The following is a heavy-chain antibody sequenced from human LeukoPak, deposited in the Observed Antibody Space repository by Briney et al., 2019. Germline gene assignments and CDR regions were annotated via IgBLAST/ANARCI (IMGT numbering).Heavy chain of an antibody. J-gene: IGHJ4*02. CDR3: ARDYERYYPTTPKYYFDY. D-gene: IGHD3-22*01. CDR2: IKQDGSAK. Sequence: PGGSLRLSCAASRFTFSSYWMSWVRQAPGKGLEWVASIKQDGSAKFYVDSVKGRFTISRDNAKNSLYLQMNSLRAEDTAVYYCARDYERYYPTTPKYYFDYWGQGTLVTVSS. CDR1: RFTFSSYW. V-gene: IGHV3-7*01.